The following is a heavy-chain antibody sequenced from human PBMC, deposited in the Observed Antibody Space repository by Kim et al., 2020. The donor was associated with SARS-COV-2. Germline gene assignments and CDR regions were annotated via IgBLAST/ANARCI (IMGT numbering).Heavy chain of an antibody. CDR3: AKDPPYDSSGYYYQGPFDY. CDR2: ISGSGGST. J-gene: IGHJ4*02. CDR1: GFTFSSYA. D-gene: IGHD3-22*01. V-gene: IGHV3-23*01. Sequence: GGSLRLSCAASGFTFSSYAMSWVRQAPGKGLEWVSAISGSGGSTYYADSVKGRFTISRDNSKNTLYLQMNSLRAEDTAVYYCAKDPPYDSSGYYYQGPFDYWGQGTLVTVSS.